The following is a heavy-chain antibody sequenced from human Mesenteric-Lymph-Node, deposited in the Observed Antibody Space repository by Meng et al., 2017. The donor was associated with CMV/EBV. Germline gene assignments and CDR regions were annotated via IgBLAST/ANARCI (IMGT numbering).Heavy chain of an antibody. CDR3: GKGSRSTSWYYFDY. Sequence: GESLKISCAASGFTFSSYSMNWVRQAPGKGLEWVSYISSSSSTIYYADSVKGRFTISRDNAKNSLFLQMNSLRTEDTAIYYCGKGSRSTSWYYFDYWGQGTLVTVSS. D-gene: IGHD6-13*01. CDR2: ISSSSSTI. V-gene: IGHV3-48*04. CDR1: GFTFSSYS. J-gene: IGHJ4*02.